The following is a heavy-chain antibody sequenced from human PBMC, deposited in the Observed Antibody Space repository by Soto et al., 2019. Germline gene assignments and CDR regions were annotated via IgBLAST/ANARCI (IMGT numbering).Heavy chain of an antibody. V-gene: IGHV3-11*01. Sequence: GGSLRLSCAASGFTFSDYYMSWIRQAPGKGLEWVSYISSSGSTIYYADSVKGRFTISRDNAKNSLYLQMNSLRAEDTAVYYCARLRSSSRRWADYWGQGTLVTVSS. J-gene: IGHJ4*02. CDR1: GFTFSDYY. CDR2: ISSSGSTI. D-gene: IGHD6-13*01. CDR3: ARLRSSSRRWADY.